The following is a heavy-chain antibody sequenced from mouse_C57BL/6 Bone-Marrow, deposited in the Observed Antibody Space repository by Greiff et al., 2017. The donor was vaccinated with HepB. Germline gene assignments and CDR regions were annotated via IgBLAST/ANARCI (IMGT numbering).Heavy chain of an antibody. D-gene: IGHD1-1*01. J-gene: IGHJ4*01. CDR1: GFTFSSYA. V-gene: IGHV5-4*01. CDR2: ISAGGSYT. CDR3: ARDRGGTTVVARDYAMDY. Sequence: EVMLVESGGGLVKPGGSLKLSCAASGFTFSSYAMSWVRQTPEKWLEWVATISAGGSYTYYPDNVKGRFTISRNHAKNNLYLQMSHLKSEDTAMYYCARDRGGTTVVARDYAMDYWGQGTSVTVAS.